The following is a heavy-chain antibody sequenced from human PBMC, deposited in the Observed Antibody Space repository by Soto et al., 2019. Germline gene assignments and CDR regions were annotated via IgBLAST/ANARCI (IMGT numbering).Heavy chain of an antibody. V-gene: IGHV1-3*01. CDR1: GYTFTSYA. D-gene: IGHD2-15*01. Sequence: ASVKVSCKASGYTFTSYAMHWVRQAPGQRLEWMGWINAGNGNTKYSQKFQGRVTITRDTSASTAYMELSSLRSEDTAVYYCARDGGVTRGFDYWGQGALVTVSS. CDR2: INAGNGNT. J-gene: IGHJ4*02. CDR3: ARDGGVTRGFDY.